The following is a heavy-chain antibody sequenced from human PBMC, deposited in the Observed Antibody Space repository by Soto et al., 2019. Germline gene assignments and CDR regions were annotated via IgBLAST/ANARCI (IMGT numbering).Heavy chain of an antibody. CDR3: ARDQTTPQRITIFGVATGKSYYYYYGMDV. J-gene: IGHJ6*02. Sequence: ASVKVSCKASGGTFSSYAISWVRQAPGQGLEWMGGIIPIFGTANYAQKFQGRVTITADESTSTAYMELSSLRSEDTAVYYCARDQTTPQRITIFGVATGKSYYYYYGMDVWGQGTTVTVSS. V-gene: IGHV1-69*13. CDR1: GGTFSSYA. D-gene: IGHD3-3*01. CDR2: IIPIFGTA.